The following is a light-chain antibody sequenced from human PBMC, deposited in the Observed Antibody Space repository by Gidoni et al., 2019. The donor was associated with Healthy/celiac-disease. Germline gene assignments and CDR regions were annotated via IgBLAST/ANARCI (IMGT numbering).Light chain of an antibody. V-gene: IGKV1-9*01. Sequence: DIQLTQSPSFLSASVGDRVTITCRASQGINSYLPWYQQKPGKAPKLLSYAASTVQSGVPSRFSGSGSGTEFTLTISSLQPEDFATYYCQQLNSYPPLTFGGGTKVEIK. J-gene: IGKJ4*01. CDR1: QGINSY. CDR3: QQLNSYPPLT. CDR2: AAS.